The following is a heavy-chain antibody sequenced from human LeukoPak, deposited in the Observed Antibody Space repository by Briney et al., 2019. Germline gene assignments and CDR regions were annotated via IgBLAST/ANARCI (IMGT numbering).Heavy chain of an antibody. D-gene: IGHD4-17*01. V-gene: IGHV3-23*01. CDR1: GFTFSSYA. CDR3: ARDLDYGLDY. CDR2: ISGSGGST. Sequence: PGGSLRLSCAASGFTFSSYAMSWVRQAPGKGLEWVSAISGSGGSTYYADSVKGRFTISRDNAKNSLYLQMNSLRAEDTALYHCARDLDYGLDYWGQGTLVTVSS. J-gene: IGHJ4*02.